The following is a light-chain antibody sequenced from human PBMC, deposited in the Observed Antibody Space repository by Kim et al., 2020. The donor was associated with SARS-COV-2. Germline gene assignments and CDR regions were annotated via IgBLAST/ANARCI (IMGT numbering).Light chain of an antibody. V-gene: IGLV3-21*04. CDR1: NIGGKS. CDR3: QVWDTTGDHAV. J-gene: IGLJ2*01. Sequence: PGKTASITCGGINIGGKSVPWYQQKPGLAPLLVINYDTDRPSAIPERFSGSNSGDTATLTISRAEAGDEADFYCQVWDTTGDHAVFGGGTQLTVL. CDR2: YDT.